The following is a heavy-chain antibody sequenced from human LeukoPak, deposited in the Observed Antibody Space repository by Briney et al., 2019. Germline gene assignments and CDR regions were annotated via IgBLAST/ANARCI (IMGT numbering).Heavy chain of an antibody. J-gene: IGHJ6*02. D-gene: IGHD5-18*01. Sequence: GGSLRLSCAASGFTFSSYWMHWVRQAPGKGLVWASRINSDGSSTSYADSVKGRFTISRDNAKNTLYLQMNSLRAEDTAVYYCASGWIQDVRGQGTTVTVSS. CDR2: INSDGSST. V-gene: IGHV3-74*01. CDR3: ASGWIQDV. CDR1: GFTFSSYW.